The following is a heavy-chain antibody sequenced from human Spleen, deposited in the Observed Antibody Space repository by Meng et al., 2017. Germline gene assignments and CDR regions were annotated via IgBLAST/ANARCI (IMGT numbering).Heavy chain of an antibody. Sequence: GGSLRLSCAASGFTFSSYAMHWVRQAPGKGLEWVSVISGSGGSTYNADSVKGRFTISRDNSKSTLYLQMNSLKAEDTAVYYCAKYSYGLGDYFDYWGQGALVTVSS. CDR1: GFTFSSYA. CDR2: ISGSGGST. J-gene: IGHJ4*02. CDR3: AKYSYGLGDYFDY. D-gene: IGHD3-10*01. V-gene: IGHV3-23*01.